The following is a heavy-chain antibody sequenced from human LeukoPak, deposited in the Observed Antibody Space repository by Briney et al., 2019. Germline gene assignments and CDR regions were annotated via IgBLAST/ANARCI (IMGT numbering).Heavy chain of an antibody. J-gene: IGHJ4*02. CDR3: ARGSDPELGTFDY. V-gene: IGHV4-34*01. CDR2: INHSGST. D-gene: IGHD7-27*01. Sequence: SETLSLTCAVYGGSFSGYYWSWIRQPPGKGLEWIGEINHSGSTNYNPSLKSRVTISVDTSKNQFSLKLSSVTAADTAVYYCARGSDPELGTFDYWGQGTLVTVSS. CDR1: GGSFSGYY.